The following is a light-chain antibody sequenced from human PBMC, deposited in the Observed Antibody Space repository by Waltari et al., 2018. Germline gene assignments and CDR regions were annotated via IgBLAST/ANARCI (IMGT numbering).Light chain of an antibody. J-gene: IGLJ2*01. V-gene: IGLV3-9*01. CDR2: RDN. Sequence: SFDLTQPLSVSVALGQTARLTYWGDKLGSRNVPWYQQKPGQAPILVIYRDNNRPSGIPERFSGSNSGNTATLSISRAQAGDEADYFCQVWDSSSNAVFGGGTKLTVL. CDR1: KLGSRN. CDR3: QVWDSSSNAV.